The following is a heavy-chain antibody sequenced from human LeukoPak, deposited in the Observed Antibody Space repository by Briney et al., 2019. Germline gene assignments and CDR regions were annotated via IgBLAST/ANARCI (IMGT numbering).Heavy chain of an antibody. CDR2: IYYSGST. CDR1: GGSISSSSYY. V-gene: IGHV4-39*07. J-gene: IGHJ4*02. Sequence: KPSETLSLTCTVSGGSISSSSYYWGWIRQPPGKGLEWIGSIYYSGSTYYNPSLKSRVTISVDTSKNQFSLKLSSVTAADTAVYYCARDYQEGGYSYGYAYWGQGTLVTVSS. CDR3: ARDYQEGGYSYGYAY. D-gene: IGHD5-18*01.